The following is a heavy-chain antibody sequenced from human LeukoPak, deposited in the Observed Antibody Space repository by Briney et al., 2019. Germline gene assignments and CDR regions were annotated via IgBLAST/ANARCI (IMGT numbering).Heavy chain of an antibody. CDR1: GGSISSSSYY. Sequence: PSGTLSLTCTVSGGSISSSSYYWGWIRQPPGKGLEWIGSIYYSGSTYYNPSLKSRVTISVDTSKNQFSLKLSSVTAADTAVYYCAREVDAAAAYNWFDPWGQGTLVTVSS. J-gene: IGHJ5*02. V-gene: IGHV4-39*07. CDR3: AREVDAAAAYNWFDP. CDR2: IYYSGST. D-gene: IGHD2-2*01.